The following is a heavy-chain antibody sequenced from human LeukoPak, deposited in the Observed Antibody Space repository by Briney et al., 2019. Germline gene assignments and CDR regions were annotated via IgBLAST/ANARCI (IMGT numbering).Heavy chain of an antibody. J-gene: IGHJ6*03. CDR2: ISWNSGSI. V-gene: IGHV3-9*01. Sequence: GGSLRLSCAASGFSFDDYAMHRVRQAPGKGLEWVSGISWNSGSIGYADSVKGRFTISRDNAKNSLDLQMNSLRAEDTALYYCAKGYCSSTRCHYYYYMDVWGKGTTVTVSS. CDR3: AKGYCSSTRCHYYYYMDV. CDR1: GFSFDDYA. D-gene: IGHD2-2*01.